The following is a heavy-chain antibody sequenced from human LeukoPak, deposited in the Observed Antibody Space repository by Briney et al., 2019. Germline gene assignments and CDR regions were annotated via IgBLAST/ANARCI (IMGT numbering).Heavy chain of an antibody. J-gene: IGHJ4*02. CDR3: AARDDYDILTGANY. CDR1: GYTLTELS. V-gene: IGHV1-24*01. D-gene: IGHD3-9*01. Sequence: ASVKVSCKVSGYTLTELSMHWVRQAPGKGLECMGGFDPEDGETIYAQKFQGRVTMTEDTSTATAYMGLSSLRSEDTAVYYCAARDDYDILTGANYWGQGTLVTVSS. CDR2: FDPEDGET.